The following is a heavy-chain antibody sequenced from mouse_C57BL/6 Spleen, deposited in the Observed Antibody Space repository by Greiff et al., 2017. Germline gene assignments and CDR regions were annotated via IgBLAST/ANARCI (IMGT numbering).Heavy chain of an antibody. CDR2: IDPETGGT. CDR1: GYTFTDYE. D-gene: IGHD2-12*01. V-gene: IGHV1-15*01. J-gene: IGHJ3*01. CDR3: TRLGYYSPAWFAY. Sequence: QVQLKQSGAELVRPGASVTLSCKASGYTFTDYEMHWVKQTPVHGLEWIGAIDPETGGTAYNQKFKGKAILTADKSSSTAYMALRSLTSEDSAVYYCTRLGYYSPAWFAYWGQGTLVTVSA.